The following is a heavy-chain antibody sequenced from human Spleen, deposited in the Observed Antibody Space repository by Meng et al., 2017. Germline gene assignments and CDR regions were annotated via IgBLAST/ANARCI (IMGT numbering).Heavy chain of an antibody. CDR3: ARGWRAAAGTGSLFDY. CDR2: IYFTGAT. J-gene: IGHJ4*02. V-gene: IGHV4-59*11. CDR1: GDSISSHY. Sequence: SETLSLTCTVSGDSISSHYWSWIRQPPGEGLEWIGYIYFTGATHYNPSLKSRVTISVDTSKNQFSLKLSSVTAADTAVYYCARGWRAAAGTGSLFDYWGQGTLVTVSS. D-gene: IGHD6-13*01.